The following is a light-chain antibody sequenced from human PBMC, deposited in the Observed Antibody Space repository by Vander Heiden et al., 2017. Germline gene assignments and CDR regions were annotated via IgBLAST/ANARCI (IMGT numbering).Light chain of an antibody. Sequence: QLALTQSPSASASLGDSVTLTCTLSSGHTTYVIAWHQQQPDKAPRYLMTLYSDGSQTKGDGIPDRFSGSSSGAERYLTISSLQSEDEADYYCQTWGIGIQVFGGGTKLTVL. CDR3: QTWGIGIQV. J-gene: IGLJ2*01. V-gene: IGLV4-69*01. CDR1: SGHTTYV. CDR2: LYSDGSQ.